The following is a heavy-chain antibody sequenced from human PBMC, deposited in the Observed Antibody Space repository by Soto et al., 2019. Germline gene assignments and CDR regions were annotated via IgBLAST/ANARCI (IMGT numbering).Heavy chain of an antibody. CDR2: ISSSSSYI. V-gene: IGHV3-21*01. CDR3: AITRTVRTAFDY. J-gene: IGHJ4*02. CDR1: GFTFSSYS. D-gene: IGHD2-2*01. Sequence: GGSLRLSCAASGFTFSSYSMNWVRQAPGKGLEWVSSISSSSSYIYYADSVKGRFTISRDNAKNSLYLQMNSLRAEDTAVYYCAITRTVRTAFDYWGQGTLVTVSS.